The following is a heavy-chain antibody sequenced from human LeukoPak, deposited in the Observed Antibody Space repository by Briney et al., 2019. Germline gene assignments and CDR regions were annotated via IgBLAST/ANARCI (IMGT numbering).Heavy chain of an antibody. D-gene: IGHD1-26*01. J-gene: IGHJ2*01. CDR1: GFSFSLHW. V-gene: IGHV3-74*01. Sequence: GGSLRLSCAASGFSFSLHWMHWVRQVPGTGLVWVARIKSDGSRTNYADSVKGRFTISRDNSKNTLFLQMNSLRAEDTAVYYCVRVGFNWYFGLWGRGTMVTVSS. CDR3: VRVGFNWYFGL. CDR2: IKSDGSRT.